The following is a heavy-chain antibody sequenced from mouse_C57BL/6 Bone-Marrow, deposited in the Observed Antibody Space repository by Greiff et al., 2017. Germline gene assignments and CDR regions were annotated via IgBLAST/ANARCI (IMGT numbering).Heavy chain of an antibody. CDR2: IYPGSGST. J-gene: IGHJ4*01. Sequence: QVQLQQPGAELVKPGASVKMSCKASGYTFTSYWITWVKQRPGQGLEWIGDIYPGSGSTNYNEKFKSKATLTVDTSSSTAYMQLSSLTSEDSAVYYCARGGVTVVEGNYAMDYWGQGTSGTVSA. CDR1: GYTFTSYW. V-gene: IGHV1-55*01. D-gene: IGHD1-1*01. CDR3: ARGGVTVVEGNYAMDY.